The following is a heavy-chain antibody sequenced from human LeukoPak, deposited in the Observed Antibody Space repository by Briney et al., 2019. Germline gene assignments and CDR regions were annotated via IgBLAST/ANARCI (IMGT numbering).Heavy chain of an antibody. D-gene: IGHD6-6*01. Sequence: SETLSLTCTVSGGSISSYYWSWIRQPPGKGLEWIGYIYYSGSTNYNPSLKSRVTMSVDTSKNQFSLKLSSVTAADTAVYYCARVLGIAARGSNYYGMDVWGQGTTVTVSS. CDR3: ARVLGIAARGSNYYGMDV. CDR2: IYYSGST. V-gene: IGHV4-59*01. CDR1: GGSISSYY. J-gene: IGHJ6*02.